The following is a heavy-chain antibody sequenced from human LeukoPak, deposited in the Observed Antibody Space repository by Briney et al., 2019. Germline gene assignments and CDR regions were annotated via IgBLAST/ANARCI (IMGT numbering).Heavy chain of an antibody. J-gene: IGHJ4*02. Sequence: PGGSLRLSCAASGFTFSSYGVHWVRQAPGKQLEYVSAICSNGGCTYYANSVKGRFTISRDNSKNTLYLQMGSLRAEDMAVYYCARWGYYSNYDYWGQGTLVTVSS. CDR2: ICSNGGCT. V-gene: IGHV3-64*01. D-gene: IGHD4-11*01. CDR3: ARWGYYSNYDY. CDR1: GFTFSSYG.